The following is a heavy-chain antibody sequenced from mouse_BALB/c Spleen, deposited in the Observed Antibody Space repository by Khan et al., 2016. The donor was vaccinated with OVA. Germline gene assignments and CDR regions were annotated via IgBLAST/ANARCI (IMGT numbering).Heavy chain of an antibody. CDR1: GFTFSTYG. Sequence: EVELVESGGDLVKPGGSLKLSCAASGFTFSTYGMSWVRQTPDMRLEWVATISSGGHYTYYPDSVKGRFTISRDNAKTTLYLQMSSLKSEDTAIYYCARLAYYYNSEGFAYWGQGTLVTVSA. D-gene: IGHD1-1*02. J-gene: IGHJ3*01. CDR2: ISSGGHYT. CDR3: ARLAYYYNSEGFAY. V-gene: IGHV5-6*01.